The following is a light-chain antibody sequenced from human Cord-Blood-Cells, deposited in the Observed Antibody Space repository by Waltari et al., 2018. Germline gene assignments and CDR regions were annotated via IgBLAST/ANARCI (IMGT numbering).Light chain of an antibody. V-gene: IGLV2-14*01. Sequence: QSALTQPASVSGSPGQSITISCTGTSSDVGGYNYVSWYKQHPGKAPKLMIYDASKRPSGVSNRFSGSKSGNTASLTISGLQAEDEADYYCSSYTSSSLWVFGGGTKLTVL. CDR2: DAS. CDR3: SSYTSSSLWV. CDR1: SSDVGGYNY. J-gene: IGLJ3*02.